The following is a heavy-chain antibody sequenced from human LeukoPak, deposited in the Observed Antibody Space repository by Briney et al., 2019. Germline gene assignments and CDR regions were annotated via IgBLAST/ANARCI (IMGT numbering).Heavy chain of an antibody. J-gene: IGHJ3*02. D-gene: IGHD1-26*01. CDR3: AYELLREGWYGAFDI. V-gene: IGHV3-30-3*01. CDR1: GFTFSSYA. CDR2: ISYDGSNK. Sequence: PGRSLRLSCAASGFTFSSYAMHWVRQAPGKGLEWVAVISYDGSNKYYADSVKGRFTISRDNSKNTLYLQMNSLRAEDTAVYYCAYELLREGWYGAFDIWGQGTMVTVSS.